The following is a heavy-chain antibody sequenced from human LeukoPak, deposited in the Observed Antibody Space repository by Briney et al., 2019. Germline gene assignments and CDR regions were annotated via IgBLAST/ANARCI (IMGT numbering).Heavy chain of an antibody. CDR3: AKSGGVRFDP. V-gene: IGHV3-23*01. CDR2: ISGRDGST. Sequence: ETLSLTCTVSGGSISSYYWSWLRQAPGKGLERVSAISGRDGSTYYAGSVKGRFTISRDNSKNTLYLQMNSLRGEDTAVYYCAKSGGVRFDPWGQGTLVTVSS. CDR1: GGSISSYY. D-gene: IGHD3-16*01. J-gene: IGHJ5*02.